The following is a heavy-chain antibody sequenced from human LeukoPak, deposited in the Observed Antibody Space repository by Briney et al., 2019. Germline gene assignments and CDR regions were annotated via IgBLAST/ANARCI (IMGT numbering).Heavy chain of an antibody. V-gene: IGHV5-51*01. D-gene: IGHD4-17*01. Sequence: PGESLKISCKGSGYSFTSYWIAWVRQMPGKGLEWMGIIYPGDSDTRYSPSFQGQVTISADKSISTAYLQWSSLKASDTAMYYCARHVRTNRRGSVTTSGTDYWGQGTLVTVSS. CDR2: IYPGDSDT. CDR3: ARHVRTNRRGSVTTSGTDY. J-gene: IGHJ4*02. CDR1: GYSFTSYW.